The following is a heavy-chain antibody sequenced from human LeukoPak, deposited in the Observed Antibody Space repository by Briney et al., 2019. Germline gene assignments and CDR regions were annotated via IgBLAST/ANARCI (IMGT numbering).Heavy chain of an antibody. Sequence: SVKVSCKASGGTFSSYAISWVRQAPGQGLEWMGGIIPIFGTANYAQKFQGRVTITADESTSTAYMELSSLRSEDTAVYYCVATRVCGGVLLRPNCLYFENWGQGTLVSVSS. D-gene: IGHD3-10*01. V-gene: IGHV1-69*13. CDR3: VATRVCGGVLLRPNCLYFEN. CDR1: GGTFSSYA. J-gene: IGHJ4*02. CDR2: IIPIFGTA.